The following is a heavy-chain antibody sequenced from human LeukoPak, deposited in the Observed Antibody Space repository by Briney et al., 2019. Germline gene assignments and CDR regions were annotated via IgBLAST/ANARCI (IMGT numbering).Heavy chain of an antibody. D-gene: IGHD2-2*02. J-gene: IGHJ4*02. Sequence: SQTLSLTCTVSGGSISSGGYYWSWIRQHPGKGLEWIGYIYYSGSTYYNPSLKSRVTISVDTSKNQFSLKLSSVTAADTAVSYCARVRYCSSTSCYKNEYYFDYWGQGTLVTVSS. CDR3: ARVRYCSSTSCYKNEYYFDY. CDR1: GGSISSGGYY. V-gene: IGHV4-31*03. CDR2: IYYSGST.